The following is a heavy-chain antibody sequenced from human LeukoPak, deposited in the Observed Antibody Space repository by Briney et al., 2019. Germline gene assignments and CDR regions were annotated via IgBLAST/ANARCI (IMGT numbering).Heavy chain of an antibody. D-gene: IGHD6-19*01. V-gene: IGHV4-4*07. CDR2: IYTSGST. CDR1: GGSISSYY. Sequence: SETLSLTCTVSGGSISSYYWSWIRQPAGKGLEWIGRIYTSGSTNYNPSLKSRVTMSVDTSKNQFSLKPSSVTAADTAVYYCARGSIAVAGTLSWFDPWGQGTLVTVSS. J-gene: IGHJ5*02. CDR3: ARGSIAVAGTLSWFDP.